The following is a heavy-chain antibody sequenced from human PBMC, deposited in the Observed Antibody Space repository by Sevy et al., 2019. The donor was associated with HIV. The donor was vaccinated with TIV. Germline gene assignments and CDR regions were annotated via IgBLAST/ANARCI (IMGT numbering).Heavy chain of an antibody. CDR1: GFTFSSYS. J-gene: IGHJ6*03. CDR2: ISSSSYI. Sequence: GGSLRLSCAASGFTFSSYSMNWVRQAPGKGLEWVSSISSSSYIYYADSVKGRFTISRDNAKNSLYLQMNSLRAEDTAVYYCARDETGYYYYYYMDVWGKGTTVTVSS. V-gene: IGHV3-21*01. CDR3: ARDETGYYYYYYMDV.